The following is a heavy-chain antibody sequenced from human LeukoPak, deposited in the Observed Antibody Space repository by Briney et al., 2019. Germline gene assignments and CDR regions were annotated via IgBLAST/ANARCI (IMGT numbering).Heavy chain of an antibody. CDR2: ISPTGSTT. CDR3: ATPLDYYDRSDSHQGGD. Sequence: PGGSLRLSCTASGFSFSGHWMHWARQLPGKGLVWVSRISPTGSTTSYADSVKGRFTVSRDNAKNTLYLQVNNLRAEDTAVYYCATPLDYYDRSDSHQGGDWGQGTLVTVSS. CDR1: GFSFSGHW. J-gene: IGHJ4*02. D-gene: IGHD3-22*01. V-gene: IGHV3-74*01.